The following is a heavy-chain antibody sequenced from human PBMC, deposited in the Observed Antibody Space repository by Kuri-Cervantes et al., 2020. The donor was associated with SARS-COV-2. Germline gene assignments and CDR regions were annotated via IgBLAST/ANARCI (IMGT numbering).Heavy chain of an antibody. J-gene: IGHJ4*02. CDR3: ARGGIGFTVFRFGS. CDR1: GDSVSSTSAA. Sequence: SQTLSLTCAISGDSVSSTSAAWNWIRQSPSRGLEWLGRAYFRSKWYYDYGVSVKGRMTIRPDTSRNQLSLQPNSVTPGDTAVYYCARGGIGFTVFRFGSWGQGTVVTVSS. CDR2: AYFRSKWYY. D-gene: IGHD3-10*01. V-gene: IGHV6-1*01.